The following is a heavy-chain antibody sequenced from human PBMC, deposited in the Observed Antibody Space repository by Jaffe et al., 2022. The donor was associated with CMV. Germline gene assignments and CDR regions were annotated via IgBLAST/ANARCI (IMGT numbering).Heavy chain of an antibody. CDR2: IKSKTDGGTT. CDR3: TTYCTNGVCYNDDYYYYMDV. Sequence: EVQLVESGGGLVKPGGSLRLSCAASGFTFSNAWMSWVRQAPGKGLEWVGRIKSKTDGGTTDYAAPVKGRFTISRDDSKNTLYLQMNSLKTEDTAVYYCTTYCTNGVCYNDDYYYYMDVWGKGTTVTVSS. V-gene: IGHV3-15*01. CDR1: GFTFSNAW. D-gene: IGHD2-8*01. J-gene: IGHJ6*03.